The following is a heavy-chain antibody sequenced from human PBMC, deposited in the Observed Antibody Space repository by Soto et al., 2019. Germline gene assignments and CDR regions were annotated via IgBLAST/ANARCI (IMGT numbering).Heavy chain of an antibody. CDR2: IYCSGST. CDR3: ARVGGINWFDP. D-gene: IGHD3-16*01. Sequence: QVQLQEAGPGLEKPSQTLSLTCTVSGGSISSGGYYWSWIRQHPGKGLEWIGYIYCSGSTYYNTSLKRRVTISVDTSNNQCSLKLSSVTAADTAVYYCARVGGINWFDPWGQGTQVTVSS. V-gene: IGHV4-31*03. CDR1: GGSISSGGYY. J-gene: IGHJ5*02.